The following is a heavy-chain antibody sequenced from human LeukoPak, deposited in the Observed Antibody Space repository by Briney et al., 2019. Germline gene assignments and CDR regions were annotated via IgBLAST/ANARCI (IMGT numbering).Heavy chain of an antibody. J-gene: IGHJ4*02. D-gene: IGHD2-8*01. CDR2: ISSSSSTI. V-gene: IGHV3-48*01. Sequence: GGSLRLSCAASGFTFSSYSMNWVRQAPGKGLEWVSYISSSSSTIYYADSVKGRFTISRDNSKNTLYLQMNSLRAEDTAVYYCAKTPRSRWMLYYFDHWGQGTLVTVSS. CDR3: AKTPRSRWMLYYFDH. CDR1: GFTFSSYS.